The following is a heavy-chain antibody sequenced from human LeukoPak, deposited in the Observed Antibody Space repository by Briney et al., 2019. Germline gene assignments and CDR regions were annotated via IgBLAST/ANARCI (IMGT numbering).Heavy chain of an antibody. J-gene: IGHJ2*01. CDR2: IYTSGST. D-gene: IGHD2-15*01. Sequence: SETLSLTCTVSGGSISSYYWSWIRQPAGKGLEWVGRIYTSGSTNYNPSLKSRVTMSVDTSKNQFSLKLSSVTAANTAVYYCASHDSPNWYFDLWGRGTLVTVSS. CDR3: ASHDSPNWYFDL. CDR1: GGSISSYY. V-gene: IGHV4-4*07.